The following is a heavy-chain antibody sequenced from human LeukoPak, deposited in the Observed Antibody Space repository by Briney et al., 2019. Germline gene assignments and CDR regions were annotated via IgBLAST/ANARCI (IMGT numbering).Heavy chain of an antibody. Sequence: GGSLRLSCAASGFTFSSYAMHWVRQAPGKGLEWVTFIRSDGSNKYYSDSVKGRFTISRDNSRNTLFLQMNSLRAEDTAVYYCAKALYGSGSYYKPLWGYWGQGTLVTVSS. CDR1: GFTFSSYA. V-gene: IGHV3-30*02. D-gene: IGHD3-10*01. CDR2: IRSDGSNK. J-gene: IGHJ4*02. CDR3: AKALYGSGSYYKPLWGY.